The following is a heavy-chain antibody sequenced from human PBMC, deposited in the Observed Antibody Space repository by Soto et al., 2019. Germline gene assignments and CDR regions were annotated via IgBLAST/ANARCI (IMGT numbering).Heavy chain of an antibody. Sequence: EVQLVESGGGLVQPGGSLRLSCAASGFTFSSYEMNWVRQAPGKGLEWVSYISSSGSTIYYADSVKGRFTISRDNAKNSLYLQMNSLRAEDTAVYYCARANTYYYGSGSLFDYWGQGTLVTVSS. CDR2: ISSSGSTI. D-gene: IGHD3-10*01. J-gene: IGHJ4*02. CDR3: ARANTYYYGSGSLFDY. V-gene: IGHV3-48*03. CDR1: GFTFSSYE.